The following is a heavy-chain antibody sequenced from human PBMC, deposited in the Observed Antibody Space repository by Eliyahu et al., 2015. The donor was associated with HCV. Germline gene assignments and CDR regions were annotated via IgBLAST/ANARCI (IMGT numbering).Heavy chain of an antibody. CDR1: GGSVGGWY. CDR3: AKEGQGSGYYPRKHYYYMDV. CDR2: VYDSVSA. V-gene: IGHV4-4*07. D-gene: IGHD3-3*01. Sequence: QLQESGPGLVKPSETLSLICTVSGGSVGGWYWSWIRQPAGKGLEWIGRVYDSVSANFNPSLKSRVNMSVDASMNQLSLTLSSVTAADTAVYYCAKEGQGSGYYPRKHYYYMDVWGKGTTVTVSS. J-gene: IGHJ6*03.